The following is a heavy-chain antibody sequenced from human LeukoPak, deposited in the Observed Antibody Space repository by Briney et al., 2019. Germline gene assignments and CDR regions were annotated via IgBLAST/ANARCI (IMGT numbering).Heavy chain of an antibody. D-gene: IGHD6-25*01. CDR3: ARERQNGLDV. V-gene: IGHV1-2*04. CDR2: INPNSGGT. CDR1: GYTFTRYA. Sequence: ASVKVSCKASGYTFTRYAMNWLRQAPGQGLEWMGWINPNSGGTNYAQKFQGWVTMTRDTSITTAYMELSSPRSDDTAIYYCARERQNGLDVWGQGTTVTVSS. J-gene: IGHJ6*02.